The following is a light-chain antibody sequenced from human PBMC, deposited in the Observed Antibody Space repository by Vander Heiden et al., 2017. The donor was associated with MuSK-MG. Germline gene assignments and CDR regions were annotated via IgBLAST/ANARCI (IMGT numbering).Light chain of an antibody. CDR1: QSVNNY. Sequence: EVVLTQSPATLSLSPGDSATHSCRDSQSVNNYLAWYQYKPAQAPRPPTYAASNSATGIPARFSGSGSGTDFTLTISGLVHEDFAAYYCQQHGNWPPLTFGGGTKVQIK. J-gene: IGKJ4*01. CDR3: QQHGNWPPLT. V-gene: IGKV3-11*01. CDR2: AAS.